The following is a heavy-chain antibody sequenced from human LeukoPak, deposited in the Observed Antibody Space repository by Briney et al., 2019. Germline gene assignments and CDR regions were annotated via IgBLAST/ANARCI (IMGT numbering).Heavy chain of an antibody. Sequence: PSETLSLTCTVSGVSVSSGSYYWSWIRQPPGKGLEWIGYIYYSGSTNYNPSLKSRVTISVDTSKNQFSLKLSSVTAADTAVYYCAREPRDGYNSIDYWGQGTLVTVSS. CDR3: AREPRDGYNSIDY. CDR2: IYYSGST. V-gene: IGHV4-61*01. D-gene: IGHD5-24*01. CDR1: GVSVSSGSYY. J-gene: IGHJ4*02.